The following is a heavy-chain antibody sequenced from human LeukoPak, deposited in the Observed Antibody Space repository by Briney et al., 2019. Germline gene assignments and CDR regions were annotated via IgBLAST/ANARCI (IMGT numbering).Heavy chain of an antibody. CDR1: GFTFRSHW. V-gene: IGHV3-74*01. Sequence: GGSLRLSCAASGFTFRSHWMHWVRQAPGKGLIWVSRIDGDESATYYGDSVKGRFTISRDNSENTLYLQMNSLRSDDTAVYYCARYQYANYDTLDYWGQGTLVTVSS. D-gene: IGHD3-22*01. CDR2: IDGDESAT. CDR3: ARYQYANYDTLDY. J-gene: IGHJ4*02.